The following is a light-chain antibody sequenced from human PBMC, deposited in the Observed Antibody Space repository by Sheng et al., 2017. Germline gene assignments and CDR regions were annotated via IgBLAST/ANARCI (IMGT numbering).Light chain of an antibody. CDR2: DVS. CDR3: SSFSRSNTWV. CDR1: SSDVGGYNY. Sequence: QSALTQPRSVSGSPGQSVTISCTGTSSDVGGYNYVSWYQQHPGKVPKLMISDVSLRPSGVSNRFSGSKSGNTASLTISGLQAEDEADYYCSSFSRSNTWVFGGGTKLTVL. J-gene: IGLJ3*02. V-gene: IGLV2-14*03.